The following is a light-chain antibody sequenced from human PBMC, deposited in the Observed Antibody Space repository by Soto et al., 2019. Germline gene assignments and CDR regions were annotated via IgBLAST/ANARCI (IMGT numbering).Light chain of an antibody. CDR2: DVT. Sequence: HSALTTPASVSGSPGQSITISCTGTTSDVGGYNYVSWYQHHPGKAPKLIIYDVTNRPSGVSNPFSGSKSGNTASLNISGLQPEDEADYYCSSYTTSNTRQIVFGTGTKVTVL. J-gene: IGLJ1*01. V-gene: IGLV2-14*03. CDR1: TSDVGGYNY. CDR3: SSYTTSNTRQIV.